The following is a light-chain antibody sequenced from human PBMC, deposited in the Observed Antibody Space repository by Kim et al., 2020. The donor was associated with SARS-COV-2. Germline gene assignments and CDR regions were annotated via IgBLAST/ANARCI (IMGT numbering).Light chain of an antibody. CDR2: GKD. CDR1: SLRSYY. CDR3: NSRDSNDNVV. V-gene: IGLV3-19*01. J-gene: IGLJ2*01. Sequence: SSELTQDPAVSVALGQTVRITCQGDSLRSYYATWYQQKPGQAPKVVIYGKDNRPSGIPDRFSGSNSGNTAYLTITGTQAGDEADYYCNSRDSNDNVVFGGGTQLTVL.